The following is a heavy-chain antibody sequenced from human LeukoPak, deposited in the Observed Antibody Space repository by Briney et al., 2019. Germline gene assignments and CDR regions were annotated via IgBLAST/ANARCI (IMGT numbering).Heavy chain of an antibody. Sequence: PGGSLRLSCAASGFTFSTYGMSWVRQAPGKGLEWVSGISGSGDNTHYADSVKGRFTISRDNSKNTLYLQMNSLRAEDTAVYYCARGASSHYYYMDVWGKGTTVTISS. CDR2: ISGSGDNT. V-gene: IGHV3-23*01. D-gene: IGHD1-26*01. CDR1: GFTFSTYG. J-gene: IGHJ6*03. CDR3: ARGASSHYYYMDV.